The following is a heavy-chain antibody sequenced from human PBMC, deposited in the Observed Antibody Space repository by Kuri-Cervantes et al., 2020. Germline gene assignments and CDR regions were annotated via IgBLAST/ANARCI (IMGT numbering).Heavy chain of an antibody. CDR1: GGSTSSSSYY. Sequence: SETLSPTCTVSGGSTSSSSYYWGWSRQPPGKGLEWIGRIHTSGSTNYNPSLKSRVTMSVATSKNQFSLKLSSVTAADTAVYYCAREEEMVTWYGSDVWGQGTTVTVSS. V-gene: IGHV4-39*07. J-gene: IGHJ6*02. CDR2: IHTSGST. CDR3: AREEEMVTWYGSDV. D-gene: IGHD2-21*02.